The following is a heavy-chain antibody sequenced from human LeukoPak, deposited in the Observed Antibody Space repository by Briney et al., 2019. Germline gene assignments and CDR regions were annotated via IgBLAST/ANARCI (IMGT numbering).Heavy chain of an antibody. CDR1: GGSISSGSYY. D-gene: IGHD5-18*01. J-gene: IGHJ4*02. Sequence: TLSLTCTVSGGSISSGSYYWSWIRQPAGKGLEWIGRIYTSGSTNYNPSLKSRVTISVDTSKNQFSLKLSSVTAADTAVYYCARGEGYSYGFDYWGQGTLVTVSS. CDR3: ARGEGYSYGFDY. CDR2: IYTSGST. V-gene: IGHV4-61*02.